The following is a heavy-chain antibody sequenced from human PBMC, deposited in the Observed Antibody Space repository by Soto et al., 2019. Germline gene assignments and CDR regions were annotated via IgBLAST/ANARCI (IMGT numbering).Heavy chain of an antibody. V-gene: IGHV3-33*01. CDR2: IWYDGSNK. CDR3: ARDLIAAADTRYYYYDGMDV. D-gene: IGHD6-13*01. Sequence: HPGGSLRLSCAASGFTFSSYGMHWVRQAPGKGLEWVAVIWYDGSNKYYADSVKGRFTISRDNSKNTLYLQMNSLRAEDTAVYYCARDLIAAADTRYYYYDGMDVWGQGTTVTVSS. CDR1: GFTFSSYG. J-gene: IGHJ6*02.